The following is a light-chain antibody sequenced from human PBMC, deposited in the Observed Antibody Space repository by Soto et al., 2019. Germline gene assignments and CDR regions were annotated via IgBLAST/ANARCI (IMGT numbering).Light chain of an antibody. CDR3: QQYNNWPQT. CDR2: GAS. V-gene: IGKV3-15*01. CDR1: QSVATN. Sequence: EAVLTQSPATLSVSPGERATLSCRASQSVATNLAWYQQRPGQAPRLLIYGASKRAIGLPARFSGSGSGKEFTLTITSLQSEDFAVYYCQQYNNWPQTFGQGTKVEIK. J-gene: IGKJ1*01.